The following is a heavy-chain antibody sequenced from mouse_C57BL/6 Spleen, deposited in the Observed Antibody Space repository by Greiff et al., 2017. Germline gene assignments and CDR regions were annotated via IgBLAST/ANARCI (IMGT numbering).Heavy chain of an antibody. V-gene: IGHV1-69*01. Sequence: QVQLQQPGAELVMPGASVKLSCKASGYNFTSYWLHWVKQRPGQGLEWIGESDPSDSYTNYNQKFKGKSTLTVDKASSTAYMQLSSLTSEDSAVYYCARRGRITTVVATDAMDYGGQGTSVTVSS. CDR3: ARRGRITTVVATDAMDY. J-gene: IGHJ4*01. CDR2: SDPSDSYT. CDR1: GYNFTSYW. D-gene: IGHD1-1*01.